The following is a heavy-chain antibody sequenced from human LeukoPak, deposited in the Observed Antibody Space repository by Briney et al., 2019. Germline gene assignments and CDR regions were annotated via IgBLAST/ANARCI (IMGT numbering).Heavy chain of an antibody. CDR1: GGSISSYY. CDR3: HERRTHAFDI. CDR2: INHSGST. V-gene: IGHV4-34*01. D-gene: IGHD1-1*01. J-gene: IGHJ3*02. Sequence: KPSETLSLTCTVSGGSISSYYWSWIRQPPGKGLEWIGEINHSGSTNYNPSLKSRVTISVDTSKNQFSLKLSSVTAADTAVYYRHERRTHAFDIWGQGTMVTVSS.